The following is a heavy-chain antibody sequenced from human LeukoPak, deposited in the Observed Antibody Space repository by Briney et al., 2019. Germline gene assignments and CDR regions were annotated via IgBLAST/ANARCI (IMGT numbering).Heavy chain of an antibody. CDR1: GGTFSSYT. J-gene: IGHJ6*02. CDR2: IIPILGTA. V-gene: IGHV1-69*08. CDR3: AREDGDYVDHYYYGMDV. Sequence: ASVKVSCKASGGTFSSYTISWVRQAPGQGLEWMGRIIPILGTANYAQKFQGRVTITADKSTSTAYMELSSLRSEDTAVYYCAREDGDYVDHYYYGMDVWGQGTTVTVSS. D-gene: IGHD4-17*01.